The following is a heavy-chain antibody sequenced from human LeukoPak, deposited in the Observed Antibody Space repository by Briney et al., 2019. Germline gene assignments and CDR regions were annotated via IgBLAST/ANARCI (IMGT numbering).Heavy chain of an antibody. CDR3: VNLYSSNY. V-gene: IGHV3-23*01. Sequence: GGSLRLSCAASGFPLSSYAMGWVRQAPGKGLEWDSGISGGGGSTFYADSVKGRFTISIDNSKNTLYLQMNSLRAEDTAVYYCVNLYSSNYWGQGTLVTVSS. CDR1: GFPLSSYA. D-gene: IGHD6-19*01. J-gene: IGHJ4*02. CDR2: ISGGGGST.